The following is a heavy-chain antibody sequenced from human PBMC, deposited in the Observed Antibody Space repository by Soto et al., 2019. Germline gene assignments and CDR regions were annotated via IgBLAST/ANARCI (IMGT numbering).Heavy chain of an antibody. D-gene: IGHD4-17*01. J-gene: IGHJ4*02. V-gene: IGHV4-39*01. CDR1: GASIITDNYF. CDR2: ISYSGRT. Sequence: SETLSLTCTVSGASIITDNYFWVWIRQSPRRGLELIGSISYSGRTYDNPSLQSRVTISIDASKNQFSLKLTSVTTADAAVYYCARRRASDYGGNHHPYYFDRWGQGALVTVSS. CDR3: ARRRASDYGGNHHPYYFDR.